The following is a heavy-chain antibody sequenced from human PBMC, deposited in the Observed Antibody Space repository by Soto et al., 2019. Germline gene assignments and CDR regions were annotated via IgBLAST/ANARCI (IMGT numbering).Heavy chain of an antibody. J-gene: IGHJ4*02. V-gene: IGHV3-23*01. CDR1: GFTFSTYD. Sequence: EVQVLESGGKLVQPGGSLTLSCAASGFTFSTYDMAWVRQAPGKGLEWVSGVSASGLNTDYADPVKGRFYISRDNSKNTVSLHLSSLSAEGTALHYGAKGRPRGTSGYFFDYWGQGTAVTVSS. CDR3: AKGRPRGTSGYFFDY. D-gene: IGHD3-16*01. CDR2: VSASGLNT.